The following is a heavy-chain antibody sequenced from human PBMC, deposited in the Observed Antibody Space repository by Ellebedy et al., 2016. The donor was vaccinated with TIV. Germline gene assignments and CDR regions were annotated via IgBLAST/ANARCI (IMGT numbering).Heavy chain of an antibody. V-gene: IGHV4-59*01. Sequence: SETLSLXXTVSGGSITSYYWSWIRQPPGKGLEWLGFIHYRGSTNDNPSLKSRVTISLDTSKNQFSLRLTSVSAADTAVYYCAGDRMYFYDSGGSYKYYGMDVWGQGTTVTVSS. CDR1: GGSITSYY. D-gene: IGHD3-22*01. CDR3: AGDRMYFYDSGGSYKYYGMDV. J-gene: IGHJ6*02. CDR2: IHYRGST.